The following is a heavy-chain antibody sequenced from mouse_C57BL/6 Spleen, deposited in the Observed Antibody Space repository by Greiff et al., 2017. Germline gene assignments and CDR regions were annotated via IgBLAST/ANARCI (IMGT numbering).Heavy chain of an antibody. D-gene: IGHD2-4*01. CDR1: GYTFTSYG. CDR3: ARLRDDYDDGYYAMDY. Sequence: VQLQQSGAELARPGASVKLSCKASGYTFTSYGISWVKQRTGQGLEWIGEIYPRSGNTYYNEKFKGKATLTADKSYRTAYMELRSLTSEDSAVYFCARLRDDYDDGYYAMDYWGQGTSVTVSS. V-gene: IGHV1-81*01. CDR2: IYPRSGNT. J-gene: IGHJ4*01.